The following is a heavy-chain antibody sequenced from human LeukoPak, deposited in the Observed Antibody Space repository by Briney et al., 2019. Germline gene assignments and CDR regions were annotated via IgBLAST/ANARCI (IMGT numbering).Heavy chain of an antibody. CDR1: GGTFSSYA. Sequence: SVKVSCKASGGTFSSYAISWVRQAPGQGLEWMGRIIPILGIANYAQKFQGRVTITADKSTSTAYMELSSLRSEDTAVYYCATVKLGYYGSGSYYFDYWGQGTLVTVSS. V-gene: IGHV1-69*04. J-gene: IGHJ4*02. CDR2: IIPILGIA. D-gene: IGHD3-10*01. CDR3: ATVKLGYYGSGSYYFDY.